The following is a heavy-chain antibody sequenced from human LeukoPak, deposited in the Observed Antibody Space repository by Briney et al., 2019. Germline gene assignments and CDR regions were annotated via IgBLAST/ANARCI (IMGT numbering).Heavy chain of an antibody. Sequence: SETLSLTCTVSGGSISSSSYYWGWIRQPPGKGLEWIGSIYYSGSTYYNPSLKSRVTISVDTSKNQFSLKLSSVTAADTAVYYCARGGGYSGYDYSNWGQGTLVTVSS. D-gene: IGHD5-12*01. J-gene: IGHJ4*02. CDR3: ARGGGYSGYDYSN. V-gene: IGHV4-39*07. CDR1: GGSISSSSYY. CDR2: IYYSGST.